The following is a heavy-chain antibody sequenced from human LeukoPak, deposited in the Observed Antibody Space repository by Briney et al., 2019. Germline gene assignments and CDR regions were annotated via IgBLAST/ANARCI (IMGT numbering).Heavy chain of an antibody. Sequence: GGSLRLSCEVSGFTVSSNYMTWVRPAPGKGLERVSIIYSGGSTYYADSVKGRFAISRDNSKNTLYLQMNSLRAEDTAVFYCARDLTGDAYFDYWGQGTLVTVSS. CDR2: IYSGGST. CDR1: GFTVSSNY. CDR3: ARDLTGDAYFDY. J-gene: IGHJ4*02. V-gene: IGHV3-66*01. D-gene: IGHD7-27*01.